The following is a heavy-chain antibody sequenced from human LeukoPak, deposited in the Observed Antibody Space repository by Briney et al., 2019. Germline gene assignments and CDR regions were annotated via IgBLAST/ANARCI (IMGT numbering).Heavy chain of an antibody. CDR2: IRSKTDGGTT. J-gene: IGHJ5*01. CDR1: GFTFSNAW. CDR3: TKSLDCSRTTCDS. Sequence: SGGSLRLSCAAPGFTFSNAWMSWVRQAPGKGLEWVGRIRSKTDGGTTDYAAPVKGRFTISRDDSKNTLYLQMSSLKTEDTAVYYCTKSLDCSRTTCDSWGQGTLVTVSS. V-gene: IGHV3-15*01. D-gene: IGHD2-2*01.